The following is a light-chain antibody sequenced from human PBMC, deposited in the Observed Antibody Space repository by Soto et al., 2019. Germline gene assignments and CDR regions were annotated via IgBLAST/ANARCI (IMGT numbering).Light chain of an antibody. CDR1: SSDVGGYNY. CDR2: EVS. V-gene: IGLV2-14*01. J-gene: IGLJ1*01. CDR3: SSYTSSSNIV. Sequence: QFVLRHPASVSGSPGHSITISCTGTSSDVGGYNYVSWYQQHPGKAPKLMIYEVSNRPSGVSNRFSGSKSGNTASLTISGLQAEEETDYYCSSYTSSSNIVFGTGTKVTVL.